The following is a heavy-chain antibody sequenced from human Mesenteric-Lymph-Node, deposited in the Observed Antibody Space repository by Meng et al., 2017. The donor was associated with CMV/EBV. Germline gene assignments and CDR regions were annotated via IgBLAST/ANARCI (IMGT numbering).Heavy chain of an antibody. J-gene: IGHJ6*02. D-gene: IGHD2-2*01. CDR1: GFTFRKFN. V-gene: IGHV3-21*04. Sequence: GGSLRLSCAASGFTFRKFNMNWVRQAPGKGLEWVSSISSGDTFIDYADSVKGRFTISRDDAKNSLYLQLNSLRAEDTAVYYCARDSCSSSSCYQGSGYYGMDVWGQGTTVTVSS. CDR3: ARDSCSSSSCYQGSGYYGMDV. CDR2: ISSGDTFI.